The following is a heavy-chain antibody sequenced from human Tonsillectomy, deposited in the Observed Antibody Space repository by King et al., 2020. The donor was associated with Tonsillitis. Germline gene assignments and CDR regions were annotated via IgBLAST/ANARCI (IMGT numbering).Heavy chain of an antibody. CDR3: ARQTGTYCGGDCWGEDY. V-gene: IGHV5-10-1*03. Sequence: VQLVESGAEVKKPGESLRISCKTSGYSFSSYWISWVRQMPGKGLEWMGRIDPTDSYTNYSPSFQGHVTISIEKSISTAYLQWNSLKASDTATYYCARQTGTYCGGDCWGEDYWGQGTLVTVSS. D-gene: IGHD2-21*01. CDR1: GYSFSSYW. CDR2: IDPTDSYT. J-gene: IGHJ4*02.